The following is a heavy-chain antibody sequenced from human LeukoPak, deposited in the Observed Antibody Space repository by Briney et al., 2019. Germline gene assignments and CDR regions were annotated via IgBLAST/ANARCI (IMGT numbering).Heavy chain of an antibody. CDR1: GGSISSYY. Sequence: SETLSLTCTVSGGSISSYYWSWIRQPPGKGLEWIGYIYYSGSTYYNPSLKSRVSISVDTSKNRFSLKLNSVTAADTAVYYCARHNAGTGDFDYWGQGTLVTVSS. CDR2: IYYSGST. V-gene: IGHV4-59*08. J-gene: IGHJ4*02. CDR3: ARHNAGTGDFDY. D-gene: IGHD1-1*01.